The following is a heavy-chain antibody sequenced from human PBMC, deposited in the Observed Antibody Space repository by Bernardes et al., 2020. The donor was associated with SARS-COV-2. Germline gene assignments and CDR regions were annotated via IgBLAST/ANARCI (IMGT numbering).Heavy chain of an antibody. D-gene: IGHD6-19*01. CDR2: ISASGST. V-gene: IGHV4-61*02. CDR3: ARDGRISVPGTDYFDF. CDR1: DDAISSGSFY. J-gene: IGHJ4*02. Sequence: SEPLSLTCAVSDDAISSGSFYWSWLLQPAGKGLEWVGRISASGSTNYNPSLKSRVTMSVDTSKNQFSLKLTSVTAADTAVYYCARDGRISVPGTDYFDFWGQGSLVTVSS.